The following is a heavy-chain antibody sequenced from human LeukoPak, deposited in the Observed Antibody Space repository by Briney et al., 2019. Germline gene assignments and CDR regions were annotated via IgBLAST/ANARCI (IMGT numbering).Heavy chain of an antibody. J-gene: IGHJ5*02. Sequence: SETLSLTCTVSGASINTSNFYWGWIRQPPGKGLESIGSVSHTGSTYSNPSLNRRVTISVDTSKNQFSLKLTSVTAADTAVYFCARQGTMTRGGYWLDPWGQGSLVTVSS. CDR3: ARQGTMTRGGYWLDP. CDR1: GASINTSNFY. V-gene: IGHV4-39*01. CDR2: VSHTGST. D-gene: IGHD3-10*01.